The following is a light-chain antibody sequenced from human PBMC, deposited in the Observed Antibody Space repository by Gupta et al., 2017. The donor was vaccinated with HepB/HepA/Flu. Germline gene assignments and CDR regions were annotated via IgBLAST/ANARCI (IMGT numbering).Light chain of an antibody. CDR2: GAS. V-gene: IGKV3-20*01. CDR3: QQYGGSPRT. J-gene: IGKJ1*01. Sequence: EIVLTQSPGILSLSPGERATLSCRASQTINSDFVAWYQQKPGQPPRLLIYGASSRATGISDRFSGSGSGTDFTLTISRLDPEDFAVYFCQQYGGSPRTFGQGTKIDVK. CDR1: QTINSDF.